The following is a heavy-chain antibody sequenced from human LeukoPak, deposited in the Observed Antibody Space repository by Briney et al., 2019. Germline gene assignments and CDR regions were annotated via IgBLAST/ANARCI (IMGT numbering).Heavy chain of an antibody. J-gene: IGHJ4*02. CDR1: GSTFSSYE. CDR2: ISSSGSTI. V-gene: IGHV3-48*03. CDR3: ARTSGSYGYYFDY. Sequence: GGSLRLSCAASGSTFSSYEMNWVRQAPGKGLEWVSYISSSGSTIYYADSVKGRFTISRDNAKNSLYLQMNSLRAEDTAVYYCARTSGSYGYYFDYWGQGALVTVSS. D-gene: IGHD1-26*01.